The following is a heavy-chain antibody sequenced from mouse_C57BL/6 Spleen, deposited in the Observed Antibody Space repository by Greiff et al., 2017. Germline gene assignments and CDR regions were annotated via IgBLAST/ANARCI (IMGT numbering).Heavy chain of an antibody. D-gene: IGHD1-1*01. J-gene: IGHJ1*03. Sequence: EVQLQASGGGLVQPGGSMKLSCAASGFTFRDAWMDLVRQSPEKGLEWGAEIRNKAKNHATYYAESVKGRFTISRDDSKSSVYLQMNSLRAEDTGIYYCTTTVVAHWYFDVWGTGTTVTVSS. CDR2: IRNKAKNHAT. CDR1: GFTFRDAW. CDR3: TTTVVAHWYFDV. V-gene: IGHV6-6*01.